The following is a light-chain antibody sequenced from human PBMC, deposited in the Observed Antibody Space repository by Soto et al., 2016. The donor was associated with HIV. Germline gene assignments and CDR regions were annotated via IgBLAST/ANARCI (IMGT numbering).Light chain of an antibody. Sequence: DIQMTQSPSSLSASVGDRVTITCRASQSISSYLNWYHQKPGKAPKLLIYATSSLQSGVPSRFSGSGSGTDFTLTISSLQPEDFATYFCQQSYSTLFTFGPGTQSGYQT. V-gene: IGKV1-39*01. CDR3: QQSYSTLFT. CDR1: QSISSY. CDR2: ATS. J-gene: IGKJ3*01.